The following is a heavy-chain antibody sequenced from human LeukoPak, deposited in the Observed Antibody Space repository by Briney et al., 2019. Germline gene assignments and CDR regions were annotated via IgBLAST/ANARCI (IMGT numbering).Heavy chain of an antibody. D-gene: IGHD3-9*01. CDR2: ISYDGSNK. V-gene: IGHV3-30*18. CDR3: AKGPHEAYYDILTGYYTGIDY. Sequence: GGSLRLSCAASGFTFSSYGMHWVRQAPGKGLEGVAVISYDGSNKYYADSVKGRFTISRENSKNTLYLQMTSLRAEDTAVYYCAKGPHEAYYDILTGYYTGIDYWGQGTLVTVSS. CDR1: GFTFSSYG. J-gene: IGHJ4*02.